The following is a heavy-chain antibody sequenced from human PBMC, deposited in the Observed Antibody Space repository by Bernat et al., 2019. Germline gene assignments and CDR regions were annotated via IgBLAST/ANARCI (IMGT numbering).Heavy chain of an antibody. J-gene: IGHJ4*02. CDR2: IYYSGST. Sequence: QVQLQESGPGLVKPSETLSLTCTVSGGSISSYYWSWIRQPPGKGLEWLGYIYYSGSTNYNPSLKSRVTISVDTSKNQFDLKLSSVTAADTAVYYCARMYGDYGDHHFDYWGQGTLVTVSS. CDR3: ARMYGDYGDHHFDY. CDR1: GGSISSYY. V-gene: IGHV4-59*08. D-gene: IGHD4-17*01.